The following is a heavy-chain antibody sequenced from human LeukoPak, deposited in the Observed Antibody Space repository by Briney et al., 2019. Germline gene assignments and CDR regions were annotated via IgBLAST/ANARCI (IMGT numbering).Heavy chain of an antibody. D-gene: IGHD3-16*01. Sequence: SETLSLTCAVYGGSFTGYYWSWIRQPPGKGLEWIGEINHSGSTNYNPSLKSRVTISVDTSKNQFSLRLSSVTAADTAVHYCARISYAYAYMDVWAKGTTVTVSS. CDR3: ARISYAYAYMDV. J-gene: IGHJ6*03. CDR2: INHSGST. CDR1: GGSFTGYY. V-gene: IGHV4-34*01.